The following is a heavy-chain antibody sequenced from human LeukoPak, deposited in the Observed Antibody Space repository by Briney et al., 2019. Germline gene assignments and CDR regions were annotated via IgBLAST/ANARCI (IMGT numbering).Heavy chain of an antibody. Sequence: PSETLSLTCTVSGGSISSGGYYWSWIRQHPGKGLEWIGYIYYSGSTYYNPSLKSRVTISVDTSKNQFSLKLSSVTAADTAVYYCARLAYSSYDLSGWFDPWGQGTLVTVSS. D-gene: IGHD5-12*01. CDR2: IYYSGST. V-gene: IGHV4-31*03. CDR1: GGSISSGGYY. CDR3: ARLAYSSYDLSGWFDP. J-gene: IGHJ5*02.